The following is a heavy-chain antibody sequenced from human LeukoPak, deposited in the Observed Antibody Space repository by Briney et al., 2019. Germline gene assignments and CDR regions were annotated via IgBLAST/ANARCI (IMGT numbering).Heavy chain of an antibody. CDR2: ISSSSFAI. CDR1: GFTFSSEW. J-gene: IGHJ4*02. CDR3: ARGVYYLDY. Sequence: GGSLRLSCGASGFTFSSEWLNWVRQAPGKGLEWVSSISSSSFAIEYADSVKGRFTISRDNAKNSLYLQVNSLRAEDAAVYYCARGVYYLDYWGQGTLVTVSS. V-gene: IGHV3-21*01.